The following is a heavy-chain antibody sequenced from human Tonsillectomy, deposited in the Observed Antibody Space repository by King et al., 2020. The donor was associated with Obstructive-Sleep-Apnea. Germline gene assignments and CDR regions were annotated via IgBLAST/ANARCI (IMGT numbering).Heavy chain of an antibody. V-gene: IGHV3-15*01. J-gene: IGHJ4*02. CDR2: IKSKTDGGTK. CDR1: GFTFSNAW. Sequence: QLVQSGGGLVKPGGSLRLSCAASGFTFSNAWMNWVRQVPGKGLEWVGRIKSKTDGGTKDYAAPVRGRFTISRDDSKKTGYLQMNSLKTEDTAVYYCSRATAMVDWGQGTQVTVSS. CDR3: SRATAMVD. D-gene: IGHD5-18*01.